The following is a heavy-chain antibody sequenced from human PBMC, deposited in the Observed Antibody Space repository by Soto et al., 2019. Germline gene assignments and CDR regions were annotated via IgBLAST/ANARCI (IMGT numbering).Heavy chain of an antibody. J-gene: IGHJ4*02. CDR1: GFTFRSYG. CDR2: ISGGGSNT. D-gene: IGHD2-8*01. V-gene: IGHV3-23*01. Sequence: EAQLLESGGGLVQPGGSLRLSCEASGFTFRSYGISWVRQAPGKGLEWVSAISGGGSNTYYSDSVKGRFTISRDNSKNAAYLQMNSLRGDDTALYYCEKDRGVRAGLDYWGQGTLVTVSS. CDR3: EKDRGVRAGLDY.